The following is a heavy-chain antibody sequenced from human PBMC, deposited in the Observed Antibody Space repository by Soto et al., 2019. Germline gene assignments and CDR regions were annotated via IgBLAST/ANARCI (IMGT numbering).Heavy chain of an antibody. V-gene: IGHV3-48*02. Sequence: PGGSLSISCAASGFTFSSYSMNWVRQAPGKGLEWVSYISSSSSTIYYADSVKGRFTISRDNAKNSLYLQMNSLSDEDTAVYYCARDLTCDYWGHGTLVTVSS. CDR1: GFTFSSYS. D-gene: IGHD3-10*01. CDR3: ARDLTCDY. CDR2: ISSSSSTI. J-gene: IGHJ4*01.